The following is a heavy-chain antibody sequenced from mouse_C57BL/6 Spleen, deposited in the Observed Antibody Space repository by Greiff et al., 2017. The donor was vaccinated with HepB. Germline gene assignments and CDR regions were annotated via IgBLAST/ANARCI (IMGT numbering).Heavy chain of an antibody. CDR3: ARPYGYDDGGFAY. Sequence: EVMLVESGGGLVKPGGSLKLSCAASGFTFSSYAMSWVRQTPEKRLEWVATISDGGSYTYYPDNVKGRFTISRDNAKNNLYLQMSHLKSEDTAMYYCARPYGYDDGGFAYWGQGTLVTVSA. V-gene: IGHV5-4*03. D-gene: IGHD2-2*01. CDR2: ISDGGSYT. CDR1: GFTFSSYA. J-gene: IGHJ3*01.